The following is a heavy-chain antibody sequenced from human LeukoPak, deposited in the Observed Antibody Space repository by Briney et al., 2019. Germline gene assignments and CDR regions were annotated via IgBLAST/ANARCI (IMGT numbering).Heavy chain of an antibody. CDR2: ITYSGST. J-gene: IGHJ2*01. V-gene: IGHV4-59*08. D-gene: IGHD1-26*01. CDR1: GGSISPYY. Sequence: KPSETLSLTCTVSGGSISPYYWTWIRQPPGKGLEWIGYITYSGSTNYNPSLKSRVTISVDTSNNQFSLKLNSVTAADAAVYYCARRGGSWSLDLWGRGSLVTVSS. CDR3: ARRGGSWSLDL.